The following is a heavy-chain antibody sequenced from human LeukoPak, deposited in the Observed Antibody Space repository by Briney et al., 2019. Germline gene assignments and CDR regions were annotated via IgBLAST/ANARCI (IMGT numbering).Heavy chain of an antibody. V-gene: IGHV4-61*01. D-gene: IGHD1-26*01. CDR1: GGSVSSGSYY. Sequence: SETLSLTCTVSGGSVSSGSYYWSWIRQSPGKGLEWIGYIYYSGSTNYNPSLKSRVTISVDTSKNQFSLKLSSVTAADTAVYYCARVGWERPERKKYYFDYWGQGTLVTVSS. CDR2: IYYSGST. J-gene: IGHJ4*02. CDR3: ARVGWERPERKKYYFDY.